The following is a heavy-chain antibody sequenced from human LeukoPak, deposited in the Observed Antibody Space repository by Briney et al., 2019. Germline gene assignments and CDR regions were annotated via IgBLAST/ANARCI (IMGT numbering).Heavy chain of an antibody. Sequence: ASVKVSCKASGYTFTSFGISWVRQAPGQGLEWMGWVSAYNGDRKYALRFQDRVTMTTDTSTSTAYMELTSLRSDDTAVYYCARGVDSGSYYVMDYWGQGTLVTVSS. D-gene: IGHD1-26*01. V-gene: IGHV1-18*01. CDR1: GYTFTSFG. J-gene: IGHJ4*02. CDR2: VSAYNGDR. CDR3: ARGVDSGSYYVMDY.